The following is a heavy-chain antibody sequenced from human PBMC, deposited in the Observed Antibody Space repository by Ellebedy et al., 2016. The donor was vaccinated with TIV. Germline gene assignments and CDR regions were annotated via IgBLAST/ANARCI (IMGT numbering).Heavy chain of an antibody. J-gene: IGHJ5*02. CDR3: ARGWFGETRFDP. CDR1: GYTFTSYG. Sequence: ASVKVSCXASGYTFTSYGISWVRQAPGQGLEWMGWISAYNGNTNYAQKLQGRVTMTTDTSTSTAYMELRSLRSEDTAVYYCARGWFGETRFDPWGQGTLVTVSS. CDR2: ISAYNGNT. D-gene: IGHD3-10*01. V-gene: IGHV1-18*01.